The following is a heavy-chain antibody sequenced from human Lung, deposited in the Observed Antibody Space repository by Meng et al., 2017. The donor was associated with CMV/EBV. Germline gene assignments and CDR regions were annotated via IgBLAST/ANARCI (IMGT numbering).Heavy chain of an antibody. V-gene: IGHV4-30-4*08. CDR3: ARVKPASRGAFDI. CDR2: IYYSGST. Sequence: LRLSCTVSGGSISSGDYYWSWIRQPPGKGLEWIGYIYYSGSTYYNPSLKSRVTISVDTSKNQFSLKLSSVTAADTAVYYCARVKPASRGAFDIWGQGTMVTVSS. D-gene: IGHD2-2*01. J-gene: IGHJ3*02. CDR1: GGSISSGDYY.